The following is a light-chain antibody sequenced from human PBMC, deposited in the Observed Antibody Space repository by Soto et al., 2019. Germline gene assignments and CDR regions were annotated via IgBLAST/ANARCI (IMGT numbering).Light chain of an antibody. CDR2: DVN. Sequence: QSALTQPASVSGSPGQSITISCTGTSSDVGGYNYVSWYQQHPGKAPKLMIYDVNNRPSGVSNRFSGPRSGNTASLTISGLQAEDEADYYCSSYTSTGTVVFGGGTKLTVL. CDR3: SSYTSTGTVV. J-gene: IGLJ2*01. V-gene: IGLV2-14*01. CDR1: SSDVGGYNY.